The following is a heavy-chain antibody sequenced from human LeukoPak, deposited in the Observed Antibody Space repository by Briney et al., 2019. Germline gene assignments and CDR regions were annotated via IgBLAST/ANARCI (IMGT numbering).Heavy chain of an antibody. CDR1: GFTFSRYW. V-gene: IGHV3-7*03. D-gene: IGHD3-22*01. CDR2: IKQDGSEM. Sequence: PGRSLRLSCAASGFTFSRYWMSWVRQVPRKGLEWVANIKQDGSEMYYVDSVKGRFTISRDNAKTSLYPQMNSLRAEDTAVYYCARDKGDYDTSGSLFVFGGQGTLVTVSS. J-gene: IGHJ4*02. CDR3: ARDKGDYDTSGSLFVF.